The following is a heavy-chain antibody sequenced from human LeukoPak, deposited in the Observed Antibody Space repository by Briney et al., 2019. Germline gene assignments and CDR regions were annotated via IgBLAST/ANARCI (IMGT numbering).Heavy chain of an antibody. CDR3: AVGRLRLGDQYYFDY. CDR1: GFTFSNYA. D-gene: IGHD3-16*01. CDR2: ISGSGSDT. Sequence: GGSLRLSCAASGFTFSNYAMSWVRQAPGKGLEWVSAISGSGSDTYYADSVKGRFTISRDNSKNTLHLQMNSLRAEDTAVYYCAVGRLRLGDQYYFDYWGQGTLVTVSS. J-gene: IGHJ4*02. V-gene: IGHV3-23*01.